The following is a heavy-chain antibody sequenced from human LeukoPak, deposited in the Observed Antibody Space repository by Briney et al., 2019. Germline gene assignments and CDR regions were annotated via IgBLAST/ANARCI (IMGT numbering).Heavy chain of an antibody. CDR3: AKTTVGYSSGRFPGWPADY. V-gene: IGHV1-18*01. J-gene: IGHJ4*02. Sequence: ASVKVSCKASGYTFTSYGISWVRQAPGQGLEWMGWISAYNGNTNYAQKLQGRVTMTTDTSTSTAYMELRSLRSDDTAVYYCAKTTVGYSSGRFPGWPADYWGQGTLVTVSS. CDR1: GYTFTSYG. CDR2: ISAYNGNT. D-gene: IGHD6-19*01.